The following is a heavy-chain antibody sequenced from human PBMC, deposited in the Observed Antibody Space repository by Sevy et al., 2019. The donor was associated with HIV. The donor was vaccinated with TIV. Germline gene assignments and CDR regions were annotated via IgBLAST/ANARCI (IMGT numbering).Heavy chain of an antibody. CDR2: ISGSAGDT. V-gene: IGHV3-23*01. J-gene: IGHJ4*02. D-gene: IGHD6-13*01. Sequence: GGSLRLSCAASGFTFSSYAMSWVRQAPGKGLEWVSTISGSAGDTYYADSVKGRFTISRDNSKNTLYLQMNSLRAEDTALYYCAKAAVTGPLDYWGQGTLVTVSS. CDR3: AKAAVTGPLDY. CDR1: GFTFSSYA.